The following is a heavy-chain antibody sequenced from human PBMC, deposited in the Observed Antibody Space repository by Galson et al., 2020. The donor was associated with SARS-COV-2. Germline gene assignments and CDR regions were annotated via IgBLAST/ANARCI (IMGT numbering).Heavy chain of an antibody. Sequence: ASVKVSCKASGYTFTSYGLRWVRPAPGQGLEWMGWISAYTGNTNYAQKLQGRVTMTTDTSTSTAYMELRSLRSDDPAVYYCARDDWDYNYYYGMDVWGQGTTVTVSS. J-gene: IGHJ6*02. CDR2: ISAYTGNT. V-gene: IGHV1-18*01. CDR3: ARDDWDYNYYYGMDV. D-gene: IGHD3-9*01. CDR1: GYTFTSYG.